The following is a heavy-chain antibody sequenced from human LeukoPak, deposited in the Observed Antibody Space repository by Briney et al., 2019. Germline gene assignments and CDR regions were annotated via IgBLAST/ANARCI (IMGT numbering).Heavy chain of an antibody. Sequence: GGSLRLSCAASGVTFSSYGMHWVRQAPGKGLEWVAVISYDGSNKYYADSVKGRFTISRDNSKNTLYLQMNSRRAEDTAVYYCAKVRGGGEYQLIHIDYWGQGTLVTVSS. D-gene: IGHD2-2*01. CDR1: GVTFSSYG. V-gene: IGHV3-30*18. CDR2: ISYDGSNK. CDR3: AKVRGGGEYQLIHIDY. J-gene: IGHJ4*02.